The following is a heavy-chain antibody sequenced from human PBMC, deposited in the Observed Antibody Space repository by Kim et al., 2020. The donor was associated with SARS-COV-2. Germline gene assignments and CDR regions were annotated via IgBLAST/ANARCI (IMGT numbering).Heavy chain of an antibody. Sequence: SVKVSCKGSGGTFSTYAINWVRQAPGQGLEWTGRIIPVLAITNYAQKFQGRVTITADKSTSTAYMELSSLSSEDTAVYFCASRTGTPGDGMDVWGQGPT. CDR2: IIPVLAIT. CDR3: ASRTGTPGDGMDV. V-gene: IGHV1-69*04. D-gene: IGHD1-1*01. J-gene: IGHJ6*02. CDR1: GGTFSTYA.